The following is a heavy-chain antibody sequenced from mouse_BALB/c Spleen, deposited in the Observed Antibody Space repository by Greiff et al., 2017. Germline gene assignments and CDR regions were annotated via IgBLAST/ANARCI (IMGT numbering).Heavy chain of an antibody. D-gene: IGHD1-1*01. CDR2: IRNKANGYTT. V-gene: IGHV7-3*02. J-gene: IGHJ3*01. CDR1: GFTFTDYY. Sequence: EVKLVESGGGLVQPGGSLRLSCATSGFTFTDYYMSWVRQPPGKALEWLGFIRNKANGYTTEYSASVKGRFTISRDNSQSILYLQMNTLRAEDSATYYCARDDYYYGRRGLAWFAYWGQGTLVTVSA. CDR3: ARDDYYYGRRGLAWFAY.